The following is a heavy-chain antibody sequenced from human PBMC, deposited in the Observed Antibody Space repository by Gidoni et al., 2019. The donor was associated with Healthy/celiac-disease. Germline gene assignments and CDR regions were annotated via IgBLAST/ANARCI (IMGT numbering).Heavy chain of an antibody. D-gene: IGHD6-6*01. J-gene: IGHJ6*02. CDR1: GGSFSGYY. Sequence: QVQLQQWGAGLLKPSETLSLTCAVYGGSFSGYYWSWIRQPPGKGLEWIGEINHSGSTNYNPSLKSRVTISVDTSKNQFSLKLSSVTAADTAVYYCARAPFIAALFGKGYYYYGIDVWGQGTTVTVSS. V-gene: IGHV4-34*01. CDR3: ARAPFIAALFGKGYYYYGIDV. CDR2: INHSGST.